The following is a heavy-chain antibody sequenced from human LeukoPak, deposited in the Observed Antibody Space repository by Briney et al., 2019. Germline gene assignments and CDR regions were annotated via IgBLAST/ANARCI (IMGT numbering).Heavy chain of an antibody. CDR3: ATAVVDGSGSYHGLDY. V-gene: IGHV1-24*01. J-gene: IGHJ4*02. CDR1: GYTLTELS. CDR2: FDPEDDET. Sequence: ASVKVSCKVSGYTLTELSMHWVRQAPGKGLEWMGGFDPEDDETIYAQKFQGRVTMTEDTSTDTAYMELSSLRSEDTAVYYCATAVVDGSGSYHGLDYWGQGTLVTVSS. D-gene: IGHD3-10*01.